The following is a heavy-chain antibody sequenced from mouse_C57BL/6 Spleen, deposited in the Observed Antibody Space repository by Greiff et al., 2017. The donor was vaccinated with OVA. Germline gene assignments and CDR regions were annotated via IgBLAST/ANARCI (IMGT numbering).Heavy chain of an antibody. CDR2: IYPGSGST. J-gene: IGHJ4*01. Sequence: QVQLQQPGAELVKPGASVKMSCKASGYTFTSYWITWVKQRPGQGLEWIGDIYPGSGSTNYNEKFKSKATLTVDTSSSTAYMQLSSLTSEDSAVYYCARRDDGNLRAMDYWGQGTSVTVSS. D-gene: IGHD2-3*01. CDR1: GYTFTSYW. V-gene: IGHV1-55*01. CDR3: ARRDDGNLRAMDY.